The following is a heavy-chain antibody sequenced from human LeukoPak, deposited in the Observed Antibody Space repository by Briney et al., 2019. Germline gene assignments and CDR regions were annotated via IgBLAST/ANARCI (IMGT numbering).Heavy chain of an antibody. J-gene: IGHJ4*02. CDR2: IYYTGST. D-gene: IGHD6-6*01. V-gene: IGHV4-59*08. CDR3: ARHRAYSSSSPFDY. Sequence: SETLSLTCRVSGASVSNYYWSWIRQPPGKGLEWIGYIYYTGSTNYNPSLKSRVTMFVDMSKNQFSLRLSSVTAADTAVYYCARHRAYSSSSPFDYWGQGTLVTVSS. CDR1: GASVSNYY.